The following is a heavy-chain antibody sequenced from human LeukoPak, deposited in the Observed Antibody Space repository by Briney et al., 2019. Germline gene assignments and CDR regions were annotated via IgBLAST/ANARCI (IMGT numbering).Heavy chain of an antibody. CDR2: IIPIFGTA. CDR1: GGTFSSYA. Sequence: SVKVSCKASGGTFSSYAISWVRQAPGQGLEWMGGIIPIFGTANYAQKFQGRVTITTDESTSTAYMELSSLRSGDTAVYYCAREVTGTTDWFDPWGQGTLVTVSS. CDR3: AREVTGTTDWFDP. J-gene: IGHJ5*02. V-gene: IGHV1-69*05. D-gene: IGHD1-7*01.